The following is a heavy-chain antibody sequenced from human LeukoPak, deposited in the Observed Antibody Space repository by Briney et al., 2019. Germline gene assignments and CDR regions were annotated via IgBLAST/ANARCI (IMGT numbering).Heavy chain of an antibody. D-gene: IGHD3-3*01. Sequence: SQTLSLTCTVSGGSISSGGYYWSWIRQPPGKGLEWIGEVHLDGRTNYNPSLKSRLIMSVDLPENHISLKLTSVTAADTAVYYCAREGGFYRPLDYSGQGTLVTVSS. CDR3: AREGGFYRPLDY. CDR1: GGSISSGGYY. V-gene: IGHV4-30-2*01. J-gene: IGHJ4*02. CDR2: VHLDGRT.